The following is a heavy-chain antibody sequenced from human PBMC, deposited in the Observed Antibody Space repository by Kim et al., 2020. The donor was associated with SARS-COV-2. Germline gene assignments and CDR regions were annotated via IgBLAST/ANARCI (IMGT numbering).Heavy chain of an antibody. CDR1: GFTFSTYS. CDR2: ISRSSNYI. V-gene: IGHV3-21*01. D-gene: IGHD1-1*01. CDR3: ARDRTTGTTYGFDC. Sequence: GGSLRLSCAATGFTFSTYSMNWVRQAPGKGLEWVSSISRSSNYIYYADSVKGRFTISRDNAKNSLYLQMSSLRAEDTAVYYCARDRTTGTTYGFDCWGQGALVTVSS. J-gene: IGHJ4*02.